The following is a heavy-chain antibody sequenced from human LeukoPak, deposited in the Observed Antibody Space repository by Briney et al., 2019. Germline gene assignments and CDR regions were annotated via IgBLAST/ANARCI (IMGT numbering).Heavy chain of an antibody. CDR3: AAVDVVGATRGAFDI. CDR2: IVVGSGNT. CDR1: GFTFTSSA. V-gene: IGHV1-58*01. J-gene: IGHJ3*02. Sequence: GTSVKVSCKASGFTFTSSAEQWVRQARGQRLEWIGWIVVGSGNTNYAQKFQERVTITRDMSTSTAYMELSSLRSEDTAVYYCAAVDVVGATRGAFDIWGQGTMVTVSS. D-gene: IGHD1-26*01.